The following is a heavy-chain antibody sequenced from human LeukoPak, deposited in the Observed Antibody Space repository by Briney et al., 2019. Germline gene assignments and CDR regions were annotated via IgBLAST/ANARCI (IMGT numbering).Heavy chain of an antibody. V-gene: IGHV4-34*01. CDR3: ARDITTRCTFDI. D-gene: IGHD3-22*01. J-gene: IGHJ3*02. Sequence: SETLSLTCAVYGGSFSGYYWSWIRQPPGKGLEWIGEINHSGSTNYNPSLKSRVTISVDTSKNQFSLKLSSVTAADTAVYYCARDITTRCTFDIWGPGTMVTVSS. CDR2: INHSGST. CDR1: GGSFSGYY.